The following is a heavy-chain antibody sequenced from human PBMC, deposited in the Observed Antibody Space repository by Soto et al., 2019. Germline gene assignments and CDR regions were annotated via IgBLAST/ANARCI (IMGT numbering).Heavy chain of an antibody. CDR1: GLRFCSSG. D-gene: IGHD3-10*01. CDR2: IIDSGGST. J-gene: IGHJ4*02. Sequence: GVSLRLSCAASGLRFCSSGMRWVRQAPAKGLEWLSDIIDSGGSTYYADPVKGRFTTSRDNAKNTLYLQMNSLRAEDTAVYYCTRDRRGHQHYVDYWGQGNMVTVS. CDR3: TRDRRGHQHYVDY. V-gene: IGHV3-23*01.